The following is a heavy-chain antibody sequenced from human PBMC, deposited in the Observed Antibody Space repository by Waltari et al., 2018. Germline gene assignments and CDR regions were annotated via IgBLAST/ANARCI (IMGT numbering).Heavy chain of an antibody. CDR2: IYYRGST. J-gene: IGHJ4*02. V-gene: IGHV4-30-4*08. D-gene: IGHD3-10*01. CDR1: GGSISSGDYY. CDR3: ARDSYYYGSGSQGFDY. Sequence: QVQLQESGPGLVKPSQILSLTCTVSGGSISSGDYYWSWIRQPPGKGLEWIGYIYYRGSTYYHPSLTSRVTISVDTSKNQFSLKLSSVTAADTAVYYCARDSYYYGSGSQGFDYWGQGTLVTVSS.